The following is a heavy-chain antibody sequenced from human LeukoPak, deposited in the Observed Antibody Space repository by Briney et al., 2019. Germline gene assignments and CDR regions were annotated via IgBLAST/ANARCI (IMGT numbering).Heavy chain of an antibody. Sequence: PSETLSLTCAVCGGSFSGYYWSWIRQPPGKGLEWIGEINHSGSTNYNPSLKSRVTISVDTSKNQFSLKLSSVTAADTAVYYCATAEYCSSTSCQYNWFDPWGQGTLVTVSS. V-gene: IGHV4-34*01. D-gene: IGHD2-2*01. J-gene: IGHJ5*02. CDR1: GGSFSGYY. CDR3: ATAEYCSSTSCQYNWFDP. CDR2: INHSGST.